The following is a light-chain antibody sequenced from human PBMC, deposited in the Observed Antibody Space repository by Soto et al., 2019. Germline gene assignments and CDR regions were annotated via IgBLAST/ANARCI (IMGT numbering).Light chain of an antibody. J-gene: IGLJ2*01. CDR1: SSDVGRYLL. Sequence: QSALTQPASVSGSPGQSITISCTGSSSDVGRYLLVSWYQHHPGKAPKLIIYEGSKRPSGVSNRFSGSKSGNTASLTISGLQPEDEADYYCSSYSTIGAEVHFGGGTKLTVL. V-gene: IGLV2-14*02. CDR3: SSYSTIGAEVH. CDR2: EGS.